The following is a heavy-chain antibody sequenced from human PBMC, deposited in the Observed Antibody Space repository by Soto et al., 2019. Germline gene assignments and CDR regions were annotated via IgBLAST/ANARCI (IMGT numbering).Heavy chain of an antibody. J-gene: IGHJ4*02. V-gene: IGHV1-8*01. D-gene: IGHD6-25*01. CDR3: ARRKERSGPYYLDY. Sequence: QVQLVQSGAELKKPGASVKVSCKASGYTFATYDIAWVRQATGQGLEWMGWMNPNTGNTGYAQAFRGRVTMTRNTSITTAYMELSSLRSEDTAVYFCARRKERSGPYYLDYWGQGTLVTVSS. CDR1: GYTFATYD. CDR2: MNPNTGNT.